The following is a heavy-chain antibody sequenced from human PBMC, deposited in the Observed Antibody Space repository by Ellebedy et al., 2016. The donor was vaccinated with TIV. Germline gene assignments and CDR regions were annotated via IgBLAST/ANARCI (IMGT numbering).Heavy chain of an antibody. D-gene: IGHD2-2*02. CDR2: FDPEDEEI. CDR1: GHSLSGLS. J-gene: IGHJ5*02. V-gene: IGHV1-24*01. Sequence: ASVKVSCXVSGHSLSGLSIHWVRQAPGKGLEWMGGFDPEDEEIIYAQKFQGRVTMTEDTSTDTAYMDMSSLTFEGTAVYYCTTITINWFDPWGQGTLVTVSS. CDR3: TTITINWFDP.